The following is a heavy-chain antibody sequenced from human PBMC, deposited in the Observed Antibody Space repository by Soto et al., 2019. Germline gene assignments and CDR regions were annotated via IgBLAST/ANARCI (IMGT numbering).Heavy chain of an antibody. CDR3: ARAVAVAADFDY. J-gene: IGHJ4*02. Sequence: ASVKVSCKASGYTFTGYAMHWVRQAPGQRLEWMGWINAGNGNTKYSQKFQGRVTITRDTSASTAYMELSSLRSEDTAVYYCARAVAVAADFDYWGQGTLVTVHS. CDR1: GYTFTGYA. V-gene: IGHV1-3*01. CDR2: INAGNGNT. D-gene: IGHD6-19*01.